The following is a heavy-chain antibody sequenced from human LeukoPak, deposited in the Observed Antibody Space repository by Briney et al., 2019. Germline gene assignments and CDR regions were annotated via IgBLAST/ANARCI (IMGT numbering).Heavy chain of an antibody. CDR2: FNPKSGAT. J-gene: IGHJ4*02. CDR1: GYTFTDYY. V-gene: IGHV1-2*02. D-gene: IGHD3-22*01. Sequence: RASVKVSCKASGYTFTDYYIHWVRQAPGQGLEWMGWFNPKSGATKFAQRFQGRVTMTRDTSIATAYMDLNSLTSDDTAVYYCARSSPANYFDTSGYTFDFWGQGILVTVSS. CDR3: ARSSPANYFDTSGYTFDF.